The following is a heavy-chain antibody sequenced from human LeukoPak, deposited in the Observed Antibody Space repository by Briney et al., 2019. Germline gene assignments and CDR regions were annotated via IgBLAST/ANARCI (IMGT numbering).Heavy chain of an antibody. CDR2: MNPNSGNT. CDR1: GFTFTSHD. D-gene: IGHD3-22*01. V-gene: IGHV1-8*01. J-gene: IGHJ6*02. CDR3: ASGPTDKYYYHSSGSFGHYYYYGMDV. Sequence: ASVKVSCTASGFTFTSHDYNWVRQATGQGLEWMGWMNPNSGNTGYAQKFQGRVTMTRDTSRTTVYVELSSLRSEDTAVYYCASGPTDKYYYHSSGSFGHYYYYGMDVWGPGTTVTVS.